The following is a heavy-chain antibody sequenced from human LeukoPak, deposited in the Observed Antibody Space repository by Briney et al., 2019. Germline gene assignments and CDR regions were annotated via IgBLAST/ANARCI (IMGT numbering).Heavy chain of an antibody. V-gene: IGHV1-69*06. D-gene: IGHD2-2*01. Sequence: SVKVSCKASGGTFSSYAISWVRQAPGQGLEWMGGIIPIFGTANYAQKFQGRVTMTEDTSTDTAYMELSSLRSEDTAVYYCATAYCSSTSCYWYFDLWGRGTLVTVSS. CDR2: IIPIFGTA. J-gene: IGHJ2*01. CDR1: GGTFSSYA. CDR3: ATAYCSSTSCYWYFDL.